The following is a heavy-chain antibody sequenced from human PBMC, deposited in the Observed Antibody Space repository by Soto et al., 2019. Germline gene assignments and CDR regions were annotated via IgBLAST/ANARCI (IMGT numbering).Heavy chain of an antibody. J-gene: IGHJ6*02. CDR2: IRSGGNT. CDR1: GFTVSTDW. CDR3: VRENYYYGMDV. V-gene: IGHV3-66*01. Sequence: EVQLVESGGGLVQPGGSLRLSCAASGFTVSTDWMYWVRQAPGKGLEWVSVIRSGGNTYYADFVEGRFTISRDNSKNTVYLQMNSLRAEDTAVYYCVRENYYYGMDVWGQGTTVTVSS.